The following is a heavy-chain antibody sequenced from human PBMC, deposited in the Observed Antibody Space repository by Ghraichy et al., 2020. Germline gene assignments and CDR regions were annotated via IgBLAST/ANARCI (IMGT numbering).Heavy chain of an antibody. V-gene: IGHV1-8*01. D-gene: IGHD3-9*01. CDR3: ARTGRYFDWLLLRYYYGMDV. CDR2: MNPNSGNT. Sequence: ASVKVSCKASGYTFTSYDINWVRQATGQGLEWMGWMNPNSGNTGYAQKFQGRVTMTRNTSISTAYMELSSLRSEDTAVYYCARTGRYFDWLLLRYYYGMDVWGQGTTVTVSS. CDR1: GYTFTSYD. J-gene: IGHJ6*02.